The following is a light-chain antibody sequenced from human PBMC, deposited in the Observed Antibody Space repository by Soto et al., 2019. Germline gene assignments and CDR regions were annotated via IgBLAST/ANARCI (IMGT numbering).Light chain of an antibody. CDR3: QQYETFSGT. V-gene: IGKV1-5*01. CDR2: DAS. CDR1: QSVNKW. Sequence: VQMTHSPSTLSASVLYRVTITFLASQSVNKWLAWFQQKPGEAPKLLIYDASALPRGVPSRFSGSGSGTKFTLTIASLQPDDFATYYCQQYETFSGTFGPGTKVDI. J-gene: IGKJ1*01.